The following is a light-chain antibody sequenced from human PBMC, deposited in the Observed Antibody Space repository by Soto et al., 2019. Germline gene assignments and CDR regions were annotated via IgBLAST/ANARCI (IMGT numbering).Light chain of an antibody. CDR2: EVS. J-gene: IGLJ2*01. CDR1: SSDVGGYNY. CDR3: SSYAGSKNFVV. Sequence: QSVLTQPPSASGSPGQSVTISCTGTSSDVGGYNYVSWYQQHPGKAPKLMIYEVSKRPSGVPDRFSGSKSVNTASLTVSGLQAEDEADYYCSSYAGSKNFVVFGGGTQLTVL. V-gene: IGLV2-8*01.